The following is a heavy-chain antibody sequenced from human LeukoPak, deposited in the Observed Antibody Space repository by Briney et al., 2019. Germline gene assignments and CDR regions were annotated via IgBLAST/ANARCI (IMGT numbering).Heavy chain of an antibody. CDR1: GYTLTNNY. CDR2: INPNNGGT. J-gene: IGHJ4*02. CDR3: ARSATFDY. V-gene: IGHV1-2*02. Sequence: ASVKVSCKASGYTLTNNYMHWVRQAPGQGLEWMGWINPNNGGTNYAQKFQGRVTMTTDTSMNTAYMELTRLESDDTAAYYYARSATFDYWGQGTLVTVSS.